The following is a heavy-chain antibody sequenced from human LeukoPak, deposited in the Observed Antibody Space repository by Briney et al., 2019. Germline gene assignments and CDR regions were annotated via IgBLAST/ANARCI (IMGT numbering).Heavy chain of an antibody. CDR3: ARAGVAVAGGGWFDP. CDR1: GGSISSYY. Sequence: SETLSLTCTVSGGSISSYYWSWIRQPPGKGLEWIGYIYYSGSTNYNPSLKSRVTMSVDTSKNQFSPKLSSVTAADTAVYYCARAGVAVAGGGWFDPWGQGTLVTVSS. CDR2: IYYSGST. J-gene: IGHJ5*02. D-gene: IGHD6-19*01. V-gene: IGHV4-59*01.